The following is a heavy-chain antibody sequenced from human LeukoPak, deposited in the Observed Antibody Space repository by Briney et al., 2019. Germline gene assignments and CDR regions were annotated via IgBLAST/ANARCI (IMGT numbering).Heavy chain of an antibody. CDR2: IYYSGST. D-gene: IGHD3-22*01. J-gene: IGHJ1*01. CDR1: GGSISSYY. CDR3: AGHDSSGTYFQH. V-gene: IGHV4-59*01. Sequence: PSETLSLTCTVSGGSISSYYWSWIRQPPGKGQEWIGYIYYSGSTNYNPSLRSRVTISVDTSKNQFSLKLSSVTAADTAVYYCAGHDSSGTYFQHWGQGTLVTVSS.